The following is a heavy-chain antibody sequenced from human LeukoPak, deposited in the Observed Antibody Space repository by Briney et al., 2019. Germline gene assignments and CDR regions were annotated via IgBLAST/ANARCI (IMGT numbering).Heavy chain of an antibody. D-gene: IGHD5-12*01. Sequence: ASVKVSCKASGYTFTGYYMHWVRQAPGQGLEWMGRINPNSGGTNYAQKFQGRVTMTRDTSISTAYMELSRLRSDDTAVYYCARGYIVATIPGPSWGQEPWSPSPQ. J-gene: IGHJ5*01. V-gene: IGHV1-2*06. CDR2: INPNSGGT. CDR3: ARGYIVATIPGPS. CDR1: GYTFTGYY.